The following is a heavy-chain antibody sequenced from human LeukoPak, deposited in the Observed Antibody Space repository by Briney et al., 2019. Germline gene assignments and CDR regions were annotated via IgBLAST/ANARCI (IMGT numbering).Heavy chain of an antibody. CDR3: ARVNVDYGDYDYYYYYYGMDV. Sequence: GGSLRLSCAASGFTFSSYAMHWVRQAPGRGLEWVAVISYDGSNKYYADSVKGRFTISRDNSKNTLYLQMNSLRAEDTAVYYCARVNVDYGDYDYYYYYYGMDVWGQGTTVTVSS. CDR1: GFTFSSYA. D-gene: IGHD4-17*01. CDR2: ISYDGSNK. J-gene: IGHJ6*02. V-gene: IGHV3-30-3*01.